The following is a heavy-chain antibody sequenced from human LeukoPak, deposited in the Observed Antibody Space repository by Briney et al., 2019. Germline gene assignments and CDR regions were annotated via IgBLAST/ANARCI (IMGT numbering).Heavy chain of an antibody. Sequence: GGSLRLSCAASGFTFSSYGMNWVRQAPGKGLEWGSYISSSSSTIDYADSVKGRFTISRDNAKNSLYLQMNSRRAEDTAVYYCARVGDYYMDVWAKGTTVTVSS. J-gene: IGHJ6*03. CDR3: ARVGDYYMDV. CDR1: GFTFSSYG. V-gene: IGHV3-48*01. CDR2: ISSSSSTI.